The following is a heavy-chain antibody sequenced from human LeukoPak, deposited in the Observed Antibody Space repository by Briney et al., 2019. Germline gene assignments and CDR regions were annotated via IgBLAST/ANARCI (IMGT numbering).Heavy chain of an antibody. J-gene: IGHJ4*02. CDR3: TTEAVLWFGELLTSGYFDY. CDR2: IKSKTDGGTT. Sequence: PGGSLRLSCAASGFTFSNAWMSWVRQAPGKGLEWVGRIKSKTDGGTTDYAAPVKGRFTISRDDSKNTLYLQMNSLKTEDTAVYYCTTEAVLWFGELLTSGYFDYWGQGTLVTVSS. CDR1: GFTFSNAW. V-gene: IGHV3-15*01. D-gene: IGHD3-10*01.